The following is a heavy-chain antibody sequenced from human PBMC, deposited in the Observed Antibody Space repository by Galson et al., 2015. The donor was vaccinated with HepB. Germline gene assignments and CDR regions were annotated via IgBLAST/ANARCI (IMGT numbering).Heavy chain of an antibody. CDR2: IKSKTDGGTT. D-gene: IGHD3-9*01. Sequence: SLRLSCAASGFTFSNAWMSWVRQAPGKGLEWVGRIKSKTDGGTTDYAAPVKGRFTISRDDSKNTLYLQMNSLKTEDTAVYYCTTSAVLTGLYYYYYYMDVWGKGTTVTVSS. CDR1: GFTFSNAW. J-gene: IGHJ6*03. V-gene: IGHV3-15*01. CDR3: TTSAVLTGLYYYYYYMDV.